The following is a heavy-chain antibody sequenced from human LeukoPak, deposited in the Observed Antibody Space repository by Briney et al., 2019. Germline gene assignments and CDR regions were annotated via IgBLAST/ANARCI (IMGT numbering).Heavy chain of an antibody. CDR3: ARAGSSTSYYYYMDV. J-gene: IGHJ6*03. CDR2: MNPNSGNT. V-gene: IGHV1-8*03. Sequence: ASVKVSCKASGYTFTSYDINWVRQATGQGLEWMGWMNPNSGNTGYAQKFQGRVTITRNTTISTAYMELSSLRSEDTAVYYCARAGSSTSYYYYMDVWGKGTTVTVSS. CDR1: GYTFTSYD. D-gene: IGHD2-2*01.